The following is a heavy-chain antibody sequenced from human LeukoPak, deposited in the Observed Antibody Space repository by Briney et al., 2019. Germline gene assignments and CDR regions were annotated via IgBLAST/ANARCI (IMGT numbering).Heavy chain of an antibody. Sequence: GGSLRLSCAASGFTVSSNFMSWVRQAPGKGLVWVSVIYSGGSTYYADSVKGRFTISRDNSKNALYLQMNSLRAEDTAVYYCARDYSSGWTNYGMDVWGQGTTVTVSS. CDR1: GFTVSSNF. J-gene: IGHJ6*02. V-gene: IGHV3-66*01. CDR3: ARDYSSGWTNYGMDV. CDR2: IYSGGST. D-gene: IGHD6-19*01.